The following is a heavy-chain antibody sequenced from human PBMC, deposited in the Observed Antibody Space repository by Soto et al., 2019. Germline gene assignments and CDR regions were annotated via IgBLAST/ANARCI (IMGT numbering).Heavy chain of an antibody. V-gene: IGHV1-3*01. D-gene: IGHD5-12*01. CDR2: IHAGNGYT. CDR1: GYTFDNYA. Sequence: QVQLVQSGAQVKKPGASVKVSCKASGYTFDNYALHWVRQAPGRRLEWMGWIHAGNGYTKYSQSFQGRVNITRDTSASTGDIDLRSLRSEDTAVYNCAEVQYSGYDFKLAFDIWGQGTMVSVSS. J-gene: IGHJ3*02. CDR3: AEVQYSGYDFKLAFDI.